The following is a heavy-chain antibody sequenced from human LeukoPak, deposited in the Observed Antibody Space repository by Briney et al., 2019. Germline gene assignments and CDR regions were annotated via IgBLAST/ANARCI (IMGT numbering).Heavy chain of an antibody. CDR3: ARDRGGTTTPDY. CDR2: IIPILGIA. J-gene: IGHJ4*02. Sequence: ASVKVSCKASGGTFSSYAISWVRQAPGQGLEWMGRIIPILGIANYAQKFQGRVTITADKSTSTDYMELSSLRSEDTAVYYCARDRGGTTTPDYWGQGTLVTVSS. D-gene: IGHD1-1*01. CDR1: GGTFSSYA. V-gene: IGHV1-69*04.